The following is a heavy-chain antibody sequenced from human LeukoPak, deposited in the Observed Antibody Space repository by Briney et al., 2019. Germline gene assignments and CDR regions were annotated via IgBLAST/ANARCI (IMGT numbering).Heavy chain of an antibody. CDR2: INAGNGNT. J-gene: IGHJ3*02. Sequence: ASVKVSCKASGYTFTSYAMHWVRQAPGQRLEWMGWINAGNGNTKYSQKFQGRVTITRDTSASTAYMELSSLRSEDTVVYYCARVRWKYSRDFGAFDIWGQGTMVTVSS. CDR1: GYTFTSYA. D-gene: IGHD6-6*01. V-gene: IGHV1-3*01. CDR3: ARVRWKYSRDFGAFDI.